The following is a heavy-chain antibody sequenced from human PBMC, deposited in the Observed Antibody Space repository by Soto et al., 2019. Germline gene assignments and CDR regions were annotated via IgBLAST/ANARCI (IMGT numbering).Heavy chain of an antibody. V-gene: IGHV3-30*18. Sequence: RRLSCAASGFTFSSYGVHWVRQAPGKGLEWVAVISYDGSNKYYADSVKGRFTISRDNSKNTLYLQMNSLRAEDTAVYYCAKDLPPYYDGSVGAKAFDIWGQGTMVTVSS. D-gene: IGHD3-22*01. J-gene: IGHJ3*02. CDR1: GFTFSSYG. CDR2: ISYDGSNK. CDR3: AKDLPPYYDGSVGAKAFDI.